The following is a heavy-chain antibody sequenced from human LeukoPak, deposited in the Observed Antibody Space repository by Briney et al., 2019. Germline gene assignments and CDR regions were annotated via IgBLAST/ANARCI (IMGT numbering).Heavy chain of an antibody. V-gene: IGHV3-20*04. CDR3: ARQYTDSRDWYFYYIDV. CDR2: INWSGTNI. Sequence: GGSLRLSCVGSGFKSEDYGMTWVRQVPGKGLEWVSGINWSGTNIGYADSVKGRFTISRDNAKNALYLQMNSLRAEDTALYFCARQYTDSRDWYFYYIDVWGKGTTVIVSS. J-gene: IGHJ6*03. D-gene: IGHD3-22*01. CDR1: GFKSEDYG.